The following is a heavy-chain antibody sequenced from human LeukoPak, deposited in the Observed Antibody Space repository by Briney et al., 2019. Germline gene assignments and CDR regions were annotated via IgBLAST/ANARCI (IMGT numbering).Heavy chain of an antibody. CDR3: ARDPGDGSGSYYYYGMDV. Sequence: PGGSLRLSCAASGFTFSGYSMNWVRQAPGKGLEWVSSISTSSSYIYYADSVKGRITISRDNAKNSLYLQMNSLRAEDTAVYYCARDPGDGSGSYYYYGMDVWGQGTTVTVSS. J-gene: IGHJ6*02. CDR1: GFTFSGYS. V-gene: IGHV3-21*01. CDR2: ISTSSSYI. D-gene: IGHD3-10*01.